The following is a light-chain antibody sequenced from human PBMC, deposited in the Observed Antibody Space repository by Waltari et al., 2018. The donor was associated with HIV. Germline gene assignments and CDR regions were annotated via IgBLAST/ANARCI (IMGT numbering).Light chain of an antibody. J-gene: IGKJ2*01. CDR3: QQSYTSPHT. CDR2: TTS. CDR1: QSIIQY. Sequence: DIQMTQSPSSLSASVGDGVTITCRASQSIIQYLNWYQHKPGKAPKLLLQTTSSLQRGVPSRFRGSGSGTDFTLAISNLQFEDFATYYCQQSYTSPHTFGQGTNLEI. V-gene: IGKV1-39*01.